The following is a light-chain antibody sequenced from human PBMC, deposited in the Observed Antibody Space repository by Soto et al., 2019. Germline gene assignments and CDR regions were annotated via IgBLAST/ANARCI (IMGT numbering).Light chain of an antibody. Sequence: EIVLTQSPGTLSLSPGERATLSCRASQGVSSSYLAWYQQKPGQAPRLLIYGASGRATGIPDRFSGSGSGTDFTLTISRLEPEDFAVYYCQQYVSSPLFTFGPGTKVDIK. CDR3: QQYVSSPLFT. J-gene: IGKJ3*01. CDR2: GAS. CDR1: QGVSSSY. V-gene: IGKV3-20*01.